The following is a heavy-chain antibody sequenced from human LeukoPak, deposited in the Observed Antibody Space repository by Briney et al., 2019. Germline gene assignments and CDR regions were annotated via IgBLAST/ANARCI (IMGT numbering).Heavy chain of an antibody. Sequence: SVKVSCKASGGSFRTYPISWVRQTPGQGLEWMGGLTQFFRRTNYTQKFQGRLTITTDESSSTAYMELSDLRSDDTAVYYCATSESGRSWDWFAPWGQGTLVTVSS. CDR1: GGSFRTYP. V-gene: IGHV1-69*05. D-gene: IGHD3-10*01. J-gene: IGHJ5*02. CDR2: LTQFFRRT. CDR3: ATSESGRSWDWFAP.